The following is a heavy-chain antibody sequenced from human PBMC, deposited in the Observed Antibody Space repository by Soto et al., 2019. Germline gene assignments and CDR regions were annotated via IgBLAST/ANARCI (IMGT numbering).Heavy chain of an antibody. Sequence: SETLSLTCSVSGGSISSDYWNWIRQPPGKGLEWIAYIHNSGSTNYNPSLKSRVTISVDTSKNQFSLKVSSVTAADTAVYYCARRTAGRSDFDYWGQGILVTVSS. CDR1: GGSISSDY. CDR3: ARRTAGRSDFDY. J-gene: IGHJ4*02. D-gene: IGHD2-21*02. V-gene: IGHV4-59*08. CDR2: IHNSGST.